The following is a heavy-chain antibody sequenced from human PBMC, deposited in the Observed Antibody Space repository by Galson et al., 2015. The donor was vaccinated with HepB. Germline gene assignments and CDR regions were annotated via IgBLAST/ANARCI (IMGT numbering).Heavy chain of an antibody. V-gene: IGHV3-9*01. D-gene: IGHD6-13*01. CDR2: ISWNSGSI. Sequence: SLRLSCAASGFTFDDYAMHWVRQAPGKGLEWVSGISWNSGSIGYADSVKGRFTISRDNAKNSLYLQMNSLRAEDTALYYCAKGAGYSSSWYEGSWWYFDLWGRGTLVTVSS. CDR1: GFTFDDYA. CDR3: AKGAGYSSSWYEGSWWYFDL. J-gene: IGHJ2*01.